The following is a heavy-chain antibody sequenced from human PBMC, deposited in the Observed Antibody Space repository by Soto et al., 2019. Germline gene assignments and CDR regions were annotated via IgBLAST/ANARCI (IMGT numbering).Heavy chain of an antibody. V-gene: IGHV1-3*01. Sequence: QVRLVQSGTEVKKPGASVKLSCTASGYTFTDYIVHWMCQAPGQGLEWMGWVNAGNGYTKYSQRFQDRVTMTRDPSASTAYMELNSLTSDDSATYHCAVPITDPHVGGYHWGQGTAVIVTS. CDR1: GYTFTDYI. CDR2: VNAGNGYT. J-gene: IGHJ5*02. D-gene: IGHD1-20*01. CDR3: AVPITDPHVGGYH.